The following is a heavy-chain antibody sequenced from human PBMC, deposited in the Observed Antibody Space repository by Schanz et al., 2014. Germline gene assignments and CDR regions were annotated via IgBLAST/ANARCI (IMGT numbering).Heavy chain of an antibody. J-gene: IGHJ3*02. V-gene: IGHV3-64D*06. D-gene: IGHD2-21*01. Sequence: EVQLLESGGGLVQPGGSLRLSCTASGFPFSSYSMNWVRQAPGKGLEYVSAISHDGYSTYYADSVKGRFTISRDNSKNTLYLQMSSLTTEDTAVYYCARDGYSVVVISPTESFDIWGQGTMVTVSP. CDR2: ISHDGYST. CDR3: ARDGYSVVVISPTESFDI. CDR1: GFPFSSYS.